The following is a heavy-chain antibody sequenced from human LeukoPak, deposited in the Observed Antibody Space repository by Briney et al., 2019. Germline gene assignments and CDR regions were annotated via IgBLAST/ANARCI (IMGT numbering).Heavy chain of an antibody. CDR1: GFTFDVYG. J-gene: IGHJ4*02. CDR2: INWNSGSI. CDR3: TKGPVAGTARFDS. D-gene: IGHD1/OR15-1a*01. V-gene: IGHV3-9*01. Sequence: GRSLRLSCVASGFTFDVYGMHWVRQAPGEGLEWVSGINWNSGSIAYADPVKGRFTISRDNAKNSLYLQMNSLRGEDTALYYCTKGPVAGTARFDSWGQGTLVTVSS.